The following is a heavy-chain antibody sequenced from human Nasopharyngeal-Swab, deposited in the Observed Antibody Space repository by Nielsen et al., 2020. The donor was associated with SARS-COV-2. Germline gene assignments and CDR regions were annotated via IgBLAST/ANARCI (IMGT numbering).Heavy chain of an antibody. J-gene: IGHJ4*02. D-gene: IGHD1-26*01. CDR3: ATGNTWSYWIDY. CDR1: GYTLAELS. V-gene: IGHV1-24*01. Sequence: ASVKVSCKVSGYTLAELSMHWVRQAPGKGLEWMGCFDPEDGETVYAQKFQGRVTMTEDTSTDTAYMELSSLRSEDTAVYYCATGNTWSYWIDYWGQGTLVTVSS. CDR2: FDPEDGET.